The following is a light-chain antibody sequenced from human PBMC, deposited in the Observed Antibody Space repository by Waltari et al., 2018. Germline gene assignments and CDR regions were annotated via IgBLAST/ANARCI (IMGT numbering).Light chain of an antibody. J-gene: IGKJ4*01. Sequence: DIVMTQNPLSLSVTPGQPASISCKSRQSLLYRDGRTYLYWFLQKTGQSPQPLIYEVSRRFSGVPDRFSGSGSGTDFTLRISRVEAEDVGVYFCMQGIFLPLTFGGGTKVEI. CDR1: QSLLYRDGRTY. V-gene: IGKV2-29*02. CDR3: MQGIFLPLT. CDR2: EVS.